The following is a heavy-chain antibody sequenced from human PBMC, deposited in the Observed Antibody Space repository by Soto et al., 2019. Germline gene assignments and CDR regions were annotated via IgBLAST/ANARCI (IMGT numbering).Heavy chain of an antibody. CDR3: ARGPYSSSWSPNWFDP. J-gene: IGHJ5*02. D-gene: IGHD6-13*01. CDR1: GGSISSGDYY. V-gene: IGHV4-30-4*01. Sequence: KTSETLSLTCTVSGGSISSGDYYWSWIRQPPGKGLEWIGYIYYSGSTYYNPSLKSRVTISVDTSKNQFSLKLSSVTAADTAVYYCARGPYSSSWSPNWFDPWGQGTLVTVSS. CDR2: IYYSGST.